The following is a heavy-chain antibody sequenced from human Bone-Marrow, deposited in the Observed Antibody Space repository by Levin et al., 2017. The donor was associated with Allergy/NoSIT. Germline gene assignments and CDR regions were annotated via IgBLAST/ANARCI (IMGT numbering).Heavy chain of an antibody. Sequence: VASVKVSCKTSGYSFRTYGVSWVRQAPGQGLEWMGWISGYNGKTNYAQNIQGRVTMTTDTSTSTAYMELRSLRSDDTAVYYCARDLHDTNMAQGYFDHWGQGTLVTVSS. CDR3: ARDLHDTNMAQGYFDH. V-gene: IGHV1-18*01. D-gene: IGHD2/OR15-2a*01. CDR1: GYSFRTYG. CDR2: ISGYNGKT. J-gene: IGHJ4*02.